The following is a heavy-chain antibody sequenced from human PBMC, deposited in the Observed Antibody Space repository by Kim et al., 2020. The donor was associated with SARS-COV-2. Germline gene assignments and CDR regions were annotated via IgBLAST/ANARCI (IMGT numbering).Heavy chain of an antibody. CDR1: GFTFSSYG. CDR2: ISYDGSNK. V-gene: IGHV3-30*18. J-gene: IGHJ4*02. CDR3: AKDFSGSPPAGFDY. Sequence: GGSLRLSCAASGFTFSSYGMHWVRQAPGKGLEWVAVISYDGSNKYYADSVKGRFTISRDNSKNTLYLQMNSLRAEDTAVYYCAKDFSGSPPAGFDYWGQGTLVTVSS. D-gene: IGHD1-26*01.